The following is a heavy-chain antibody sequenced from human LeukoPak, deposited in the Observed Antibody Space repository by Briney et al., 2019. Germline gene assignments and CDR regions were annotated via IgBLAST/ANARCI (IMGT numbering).Heavy chain of an antibody. CDR1: GGSFSGYY. V-gene: IGHV4-34*01. D-gene: IGHD1-26*01. CDR2: INHSGST. Sequence: SETLSLTCAVYGGSFSGYYWSWIRQPPGKGLEWIGEINHSGSTNYNPSLKSRVTISVDTSKNQFSLKLSSVTAADRAVYYCARGGSGSYYFHYYGMDVWGQGTTVTVSS. J-gene: IGHJ6*02. CDR3: ARGGSGSYYFHYYGMDV.